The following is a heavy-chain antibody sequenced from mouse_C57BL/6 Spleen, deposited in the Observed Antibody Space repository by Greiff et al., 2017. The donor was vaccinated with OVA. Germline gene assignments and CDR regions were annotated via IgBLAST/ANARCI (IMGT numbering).Heavy chain of an antibody. Sequence: QVPLKQPGAELVMPGASVKLSCKASGYTFTSYWMHWVKQRPGQGLEWIGEIDPSDSYTNYNQKFKGKSTLTVDKSSSTAYMQLSSLTSEDSAVYYCARYNYGSSYGYFDVWGTGTTVTVSS. CDR2: IDPSDSYT. CDR3: ARYNYGSSYGYFDV. CDR1: GYTFTSYW. V-gene: IGHV1-69*01. D-gene: IGHD1-1*01. J-gene: IGHJ1*03.